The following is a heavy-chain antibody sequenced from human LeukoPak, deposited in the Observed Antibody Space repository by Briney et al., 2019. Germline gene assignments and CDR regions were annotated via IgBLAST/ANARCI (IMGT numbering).Heavy chain of an antibody. J-gene: IGHJ4*02. Sequence: GGSLRLSCAASDFTFSTFTMHWVRQAPGKGLEWVSSVSSSSRTINYADSVQGRSTVSRDNANNSMYLQINDLRREDTAVYYCARGSPRGGLDSWGQGTLVTVSS. CDR2: VSSSSRTI. CDR3: ARGSPRGGLDS. D-gene: IGHD1-14*01. V-gene: IGHV3-48*01. CDR1: DFTFSTFT.